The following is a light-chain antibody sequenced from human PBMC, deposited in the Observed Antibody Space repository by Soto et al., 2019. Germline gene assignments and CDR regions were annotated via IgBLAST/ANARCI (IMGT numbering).Light chain of an antibody. CDR1: QSVSSN. J-gene: IGKJ5*01. CDR2: DAS. CDR3: QQRSNWIT. Sequence: EIVMTQSPATLSVSPGERATLSCRASQSVSSNLAWYQQKPGQAPRLLIYDASTRATGIPARFSGSGSGTDFTLTISSLEPEDFAVYYCQQRSNWITFGQGTRLEIK. V-gene: IGKV3-11*01.